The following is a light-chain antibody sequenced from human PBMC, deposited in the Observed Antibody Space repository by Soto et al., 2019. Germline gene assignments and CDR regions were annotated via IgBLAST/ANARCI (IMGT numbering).Light chain of an antibody. J-gene: IGKJ1*01. CDR3: QQYNNWWT. CDR1: QTVSSN. CDR2: GAS. Sequence: ELVVIKSPATRSVAPPGRATRXCRASQTVSSNLAWYQQKPGQAPRLLIYGASTRATGIPARFSGSGSGTEFTLTFSSLQSEDFAVYYCQQYNNWWTFGQGTKVDIK. V-gene: IGKV3-15*01.